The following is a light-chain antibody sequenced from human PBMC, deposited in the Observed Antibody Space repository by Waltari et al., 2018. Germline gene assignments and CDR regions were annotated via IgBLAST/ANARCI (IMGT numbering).Light chain of an antibody. CDR2: KIS. V-gene: IGKV2-30*01. CDR3: MHGGHWPYT. J-gene: IGKJ2*01. Sequence: VVLTQSPLSLPVTPGQPASISCSSRKNLVYSDGNTYLNWFQQRPGQSPRRLLYKISNRDSGVPDRLSGSGSGTDFTLKISRVEAEDVGIYYCMHGGHWPYTFGQGTKLEIE. CDR1: KNLVYSDGNTY.